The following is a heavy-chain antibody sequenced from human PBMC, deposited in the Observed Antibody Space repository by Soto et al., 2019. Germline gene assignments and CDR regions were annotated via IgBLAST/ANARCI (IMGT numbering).Heavy chain of an antibody. J-gene: IGHJ4*02. CDR3: ARRDPGTSVDY. CDR2: IYRTGST. CDR1: GGSFTSNNW. D-gene: IGHD1-7*01. Sequence: TLSLTCAVSGGSFTSNNWWTWVRQPPGQGLEWIVEIYRTGSTNYNPSLKSRVTISLDKSENQFSLKVTSLTAADTAVYYCARRDPGTSVDYWGQGTLVTVSS. V-gene: IGHV4-4*02.